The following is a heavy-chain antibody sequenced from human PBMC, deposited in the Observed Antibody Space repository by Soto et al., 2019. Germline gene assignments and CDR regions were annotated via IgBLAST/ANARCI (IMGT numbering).Heavy chain of an antibody. CDR3: ARVRWRNSSYYFDS. Sequence: SETLSLTCTVSGVSISRGVYYWSWIRQHPGEGLEWIGYIFYSGNTYYSPSLKSRVTISLDTSKNQFSLKLSSVTAADTAVYYCARVRWRNSSYYFDSWGQGSMVTVSS. CDR2: IFYSGNT. V-gene: IGHV4-31*03. J-gene: IGHJ4*02. CDR1: GVSISRGVYY.